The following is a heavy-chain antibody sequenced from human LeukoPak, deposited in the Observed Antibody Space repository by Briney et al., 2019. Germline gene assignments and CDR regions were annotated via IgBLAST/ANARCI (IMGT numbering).Heavy chain of an antibody. CDR2: INHSGST. J-gene: IGHJ6*02. Sequence: SETLSLTCAVYGGSFSGYYWSWIRQPPGKGLEWIGEINHSGSTNYNPSLKSRVTISVDTSKNQFSLKLSSVTAADTAVYYCARGRDDFWSGYYILYYYYGMDVWGQGTTVTVSS. V-gene: IGHV4-34*01. CDR1: GGSFSGYY. CDR3: ARGRDDFWSGYYILYYYYGMDV. D-gene: IGHD3-3*01.